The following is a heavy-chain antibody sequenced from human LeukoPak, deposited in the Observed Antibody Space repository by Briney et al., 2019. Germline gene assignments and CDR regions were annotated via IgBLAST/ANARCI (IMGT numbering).Heavy chain of an antibody. Sequence: GASVKVSCKASGGTFSRYAIRWVRQAPGQGLEWMGGIIPIFGAANYAQKFQGRVTINTDESTSTAYMVLSSLRSEDTAVYYCARGYCSGGSCLEEYFDYWGQGTLVTVSS. CDR1: GGTFSRYA. D-gene: IGHD2-15*01. CDR2: IIPIFGAA. CDR3: ARGYCSGGSCLEEYFDY. J-gene: IGHJ4*02. V-gene: IGHV1-69*05.